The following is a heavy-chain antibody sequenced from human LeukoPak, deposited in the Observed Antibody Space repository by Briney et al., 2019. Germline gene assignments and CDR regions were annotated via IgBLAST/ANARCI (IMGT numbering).Heavy chain of an antibody. CDR1: GGSISSGDNY. D-gene: IGHD3-16*02. J-gene: IGHJ4*02. V-gene: IGHV4-30-4*01. CDR3: ARGTRAFGGVIPSNY. CDR2: IYYSGST. Sequence: PSETLSLTCTVSGGSISSGDNYWSWIRQPPGKALAWIGYIYYSGSTYYNPSLKSRVTISVDTSKNQFSLKLSSVTAADTAVYYCARGTRAFGGVIPSNYWGQGTLVTVSS.